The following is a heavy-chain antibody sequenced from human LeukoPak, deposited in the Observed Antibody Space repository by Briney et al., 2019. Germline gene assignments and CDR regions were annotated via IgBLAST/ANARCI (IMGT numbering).Heavy chain of an antibody. CDR3: ARLSYLGIAAAGSTFDI. Sequence: PGGSLRLSCAASGFTFSSYWMSWVRQAPGKGLEWVANIKQDGSEKCYVDSVKGRFTISRDNAKNSLYLQMNSLRAEDTAVYYCARLSYLGIAAAGSTFDIWGQGTMVTVSS. CDR2: IKQDGSEK. CDR1: GFTFSSYW. J-gene: IGHJ3*02. V-gene: IGHV3-7*01. D-gene: IGHD6-13*01.